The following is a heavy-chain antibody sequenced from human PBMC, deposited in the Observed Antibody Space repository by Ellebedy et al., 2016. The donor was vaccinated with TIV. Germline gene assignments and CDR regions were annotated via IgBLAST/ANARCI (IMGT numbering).Heavy chain of an antibody. CDR3: ARPVTFYSGSERSTYFDF. D-gene: IGHD3-10*01. V-gene: IGHV4-34*01. CDR2: INHSGRS. CDR1: GGSFSGYY. J-gene: IGHJ4*02. Sequence: GSLRLXXAVNGGSFSGYYWSWISQPPGKGLEWIGEINHSGRSNYNPSLKSRVTMSVNTSNNQFSLRLTSMTAADTAVYYCARPVTFYSGSERSTYFDFWGQGALVTVSS.